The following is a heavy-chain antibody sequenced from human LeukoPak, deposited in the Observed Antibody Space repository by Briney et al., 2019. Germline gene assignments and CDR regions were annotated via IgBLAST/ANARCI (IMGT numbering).Heavy chain of an antibody. D-gene: IGHD3-10*01. J-gene: IGHJ4*02. Sequence: ASVKVSCKASGYTFTNFGISWVRQAPGQGLEWMGWIGAYSGKTNYAQKFQGRVTMTTDTSTNTGYMEPMSLRSDDTAVYYCARDGTLRGGVWGQGTLVTVSS. V-gene: IGHV1-18*01. CDR2: IGAYSGKT. CDR3: ARDGTLRGGV. CDR1: GYTFTNFG.